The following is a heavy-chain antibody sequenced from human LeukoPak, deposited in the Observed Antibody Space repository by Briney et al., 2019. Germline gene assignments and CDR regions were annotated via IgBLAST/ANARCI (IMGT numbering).Heavy chain of an antibody. J-gene: IGHJ4*02. CDR2: IRSDGRAT. CDR3: AKDRDGGNFYFDY. CDR1: GVTFRSFG. Sequence: AGGGLRLSCAEAGVTFRSFGKEWGRQAPGKGGGGVAFIRSDGRATDYADSVKGRLTISRDNSRNTLCVQMNSLRDDDTAIYYCAKDRDGGNFYFDYWGQGILVTVSS. V-gene: IGHV3-30*02. D-gene: IGHD4-23*01.